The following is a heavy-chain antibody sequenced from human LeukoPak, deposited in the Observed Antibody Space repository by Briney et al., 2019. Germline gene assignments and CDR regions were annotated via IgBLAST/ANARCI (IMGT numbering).Heavy chain of an antibody. V-gene: IGHV1-18*03. Sequence: ASVKVSCKASGYTFTSYGISWVRQAPGQGLEWMGWISAYNGNTNYAQKLQGRVTMTTDTSTSTAYMELRSLRSDDMAVYYCARVVQWLVCSLGYYYGMDVWGQGTTVTVSS. CDR3: ARVVQWLVCSLGYYYGMDV. CDR2: ISAYNGNT. CDR1: GYTFTSYG. D-gene: IGHD6-19*01. J-gene: IGHJ6*02.